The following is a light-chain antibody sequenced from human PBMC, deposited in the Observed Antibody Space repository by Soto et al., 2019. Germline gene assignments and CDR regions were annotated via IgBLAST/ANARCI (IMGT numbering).Light chain of an antibody. Sequence: QSVLTQPPSASGTPGQRVTISCSGSRSNIGSNTVNWYQQLPGAAPKLLIQSNNQRPSGVPDRFSGSQSDTSASLAISGPQSEDEADYYCAVWDDSLNGYVFGTGTKLTVL. V-gene: IGLV1-44*01. CDR1: RSNIGSNT. CDR3: AVWDDSLNGYV. J-gene: IGLJ1*01. CDR2: SNN.